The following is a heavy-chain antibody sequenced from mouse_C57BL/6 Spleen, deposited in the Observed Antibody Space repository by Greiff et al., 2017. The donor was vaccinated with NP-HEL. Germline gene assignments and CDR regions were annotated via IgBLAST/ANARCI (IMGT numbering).Heavy chain of an antibody. Sequence: EVQLVESGGGLVKPGGSLKLSCAASGFTFSSYTMSWVRQTPEKRLEWVATISGGGGNTYYPDSVKGRFTISRDNAKNTLYLQMSSLRSEDTALYYCARELWDGYYFFDYWGQGTTLTVSS. CDR3: ARELWDGYYFFDY. CDR2: ISGGGGNT. D-gene: IGHD2-3*01. V-gene: IGHV5-9*01. J-gene: IGHJ2*01. CDR1: GFTFSSYT.